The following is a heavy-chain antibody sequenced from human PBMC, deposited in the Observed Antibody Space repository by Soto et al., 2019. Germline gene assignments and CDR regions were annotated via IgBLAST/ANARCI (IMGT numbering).Heavy chain of an antibody. Sequence: ASVKVSCKASGYTFTSYDINWVRQATGQGLEWMGWMNPNSGNTGYAQKFQGRVTMTRNTSISTAYMKLSSLRSEDTAVYYCARFLGYSYGDYYYYGMDVWGQGTTVTVSS. CDR2: MNPNSGNT. D-gene: IGHD5-18*01. V-gene: IGHV1-8*01. J-gene: IGHJ6*02. CDR1: GYTFTSYD. CDR3: ARFLGYSYGDYYYYGMDV.